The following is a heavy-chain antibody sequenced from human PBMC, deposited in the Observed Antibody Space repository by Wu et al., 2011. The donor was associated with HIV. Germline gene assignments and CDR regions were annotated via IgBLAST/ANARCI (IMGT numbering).Heavy chain of an antibody. Sequence: QVQLVQSGAEVKKPGSSVKVSCKASGGTFSSYAISWVRQAPGQGLEWTGGSSLSLVQQTTHRSSRAXSRLPRTNPMSTAYMELSSLRSEDTAVYYXLREPVPYYYESSVIKPPGSYFDYVGQGT. CDR1: GGTFSSYA. J-gene: IGHJ4*02. CDR3: LREPVPYYYESSVIKPPGSYFDY. V-gene: IGHV1-69*05. CDR2: SSLSLVQ. D-gene: IGHD3-22*01.